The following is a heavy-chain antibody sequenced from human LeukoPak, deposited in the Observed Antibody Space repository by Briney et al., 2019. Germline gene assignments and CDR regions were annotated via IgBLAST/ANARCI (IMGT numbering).Heavy chain of an antibody. V-gene: IGHV3-30*02. CDR3: AKDSLTGSGPYYFDY. Sequence: GGSLRLSCAASGFTFTSYGMHWVRQTPGKGLEWVAFIRYDGSNQYYADSVMGRFAISRDNSKNTLYLQMNSLRAEDTTVYYCAKDSLTGSGPYYFDYWGQGTLVTVSS. J-gene: IGHJ4*02. CDR1: GFTFTSYG. D-gene: IGHD3-9*01. CDR2: IRYDGSNQ.